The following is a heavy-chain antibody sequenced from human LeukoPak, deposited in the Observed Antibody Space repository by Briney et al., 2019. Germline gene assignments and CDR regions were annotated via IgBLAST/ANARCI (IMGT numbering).Heavy chain of an antibody. D-gene: IGHD6-13*01. CDR1: GYTFTSYD. CDR3: ARGGDSSSWYDPPGA. Sequence: ASVKVSCKASGYTFTSYDINWVRQATGQGLEWMGWMNPNSGNTGYAQKFQGRVTMTRNTSISTACMELSSLRSEDTAVYYCARGGDSSSWYDPPGAWGQGTLVTVSS. CDR2: MNPNSGNT. V-gene: IGHV1-8*01. J-gene: IGHJ5*02.